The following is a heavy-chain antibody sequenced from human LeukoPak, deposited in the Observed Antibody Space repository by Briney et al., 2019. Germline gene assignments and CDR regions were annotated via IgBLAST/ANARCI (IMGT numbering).Heavy chain of an antibody. CDR3: AREWNYYAFEI. V-gene: IGHV4-38-2*02. D-gene: IGHD1-7*01. CDR1: GYSINNGYY. Sequence: PSETLSLTCTVFGYSINNGYYWGWIRQAPGKGLEWIGSMFHTGNSYYNPSLKRRGTIAIDTSKNQFSLKLSSVTAADTAVYYCAREWNYYAFEIWGQGTMVSVSS. CDR2: MFHTGNS. J-gene: IGHJ3*02.